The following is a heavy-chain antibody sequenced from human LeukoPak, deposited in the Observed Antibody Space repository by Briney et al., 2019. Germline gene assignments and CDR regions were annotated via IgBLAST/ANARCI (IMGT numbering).Heavy chain of an antibody. V-gene: IGHV3-33*01. J-gene: IGHJ3*02. Sequence: GGSLRLSCAASGFTFSNYGMHWDRQAPGKGLEWVAVIWADGSEKYYADSVKGRFTISRDNSKNTLYLQMNSLRAEDTAVYYCVRDIVVVVAATPARDAFDIWGQGTMVTVSS. CDR2: IWADGSEK. D-gene: IGHD2-15*01. CDR3: VRDIVVVVAATPARDAFDI. CDR1: GFTFSNYG.